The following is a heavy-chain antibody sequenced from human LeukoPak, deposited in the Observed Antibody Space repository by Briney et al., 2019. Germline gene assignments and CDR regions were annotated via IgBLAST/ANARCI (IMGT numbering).Heavy chain of an antibody. D-gene: IGHD3-3*01. V-gene: IGHV4-30-2*01. CDR1: SDSISSSSYL. CDR2: IYHSGST. J-gene: IGHJ6*02. CDR3: ARGPLLRFFYYYGMDV. Sequence: SETLSLTCSVSSDSISSSSYLWVWVRQPPGKGLEWIGYIYHSGSTYYNPSLKSRVTISVDRSKNQFSLKLSSVTAADTAMYYCARGPLLRFFYYYGMDVWGQGTTVTVSS.